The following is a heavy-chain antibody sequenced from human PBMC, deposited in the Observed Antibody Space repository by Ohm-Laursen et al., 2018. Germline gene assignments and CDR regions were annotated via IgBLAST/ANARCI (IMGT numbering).Heavy chain of an antibody. CDR3: VRARGYCSGGICYYFDY. J-gene: IGHJ4*02. CDR1: GYTFTGYY. V-gene: IGHV1-2*02. D-gene: IGHD2-15*01. Sequence: SVKVSCKASGYTFTGYYMHWVRQAPGQGLEWMGWINPNSGGTNYAQKFQGRVTMTRDTSISTAYMELSRLRSDDTAVYYCVRARGYCSGGICYYFDYWGQGTLVSVSS. CDR2: INPNSGGT.